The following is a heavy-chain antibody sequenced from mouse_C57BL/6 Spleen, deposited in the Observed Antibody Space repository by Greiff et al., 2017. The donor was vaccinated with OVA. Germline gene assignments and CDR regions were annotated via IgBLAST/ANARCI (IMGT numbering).Heavy chain of an antibody. D-gene: IGHD1-1*01. CDR2: IHPNSGST. Sequence: VQLQQPGAELVKPGASVKLSCKASGYTFTSYWMHWVKQRPGQGLEWIGMIHPNSGSTKYNEKFKSKANMTVDKSSSTAYMQLSSLTSEDSAVYYCANYYYGSSYYFDYWGQGTTLTVSS. J-gene: IGHJ2*01. CDR1: GYTFTSYW. V-gene: IGHV1-64*01. CDR3: ANYYYGSSYYFDY.